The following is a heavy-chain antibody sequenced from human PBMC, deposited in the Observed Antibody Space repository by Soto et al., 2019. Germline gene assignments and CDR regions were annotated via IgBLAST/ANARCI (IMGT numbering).Heavy chain of an antibody. Sequence: QVQLVQSGAEVKKPGASVKVSCKVSGYTLTELSMHWVRQAPGKGLEWMGGFDPEDGETIYAQKFQGRVTMTEDTSTDTAYMELSSLRSEDTAVYYCATAGGARGYYLPDSDYWGQGTLVTVSS. V-gene: IGHV1-24*01. D-gene: IGHD3-22*01. J-gene: IGHJ4*02. CDR1: GYTLTELS. CDR2: FDPEDGET. CDR3: ATAGGARGYYLPDSDY.